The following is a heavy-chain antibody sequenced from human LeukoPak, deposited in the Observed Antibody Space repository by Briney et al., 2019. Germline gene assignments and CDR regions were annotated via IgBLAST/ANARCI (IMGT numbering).Heavy chain of an antibody. CDR3: ARAPGISLRSEYFQH. CDR2: INHSGSI. CDR1: GGSFSGYY. Sequence: SETLSLTCAVYGGSFSGYYWSWIRQPPGKGLEWIGEINHSGSINYNPSLKSRVTISVDTSKNQFSLKLSSVTAADTAVYYCARAPGISLRSEYFQHWGQGTLVTVSS. D-gene: IGHD3-3*02. V-gene: IGHV4-34*01. J-gene: IGHJ1*01.